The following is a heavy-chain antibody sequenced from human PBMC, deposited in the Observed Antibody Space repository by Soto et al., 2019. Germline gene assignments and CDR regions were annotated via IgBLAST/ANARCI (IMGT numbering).Heavy chain of an antibody. J-gene: IGHJ4*02. V-gene: IGHV3-7*01. CDR1: GFTFSSYW. CDR2: IKQDGSEK. CDR3: ARGLRYFDWLGVSYSDY. D-gene: IGHD3-9*01. Sequence: GGSLRLSCAASGFTFSSYWMSWVRQAPGKGLEWVANIKQDGSEKYYVDSVKGRFTISRDNAKNSLYLQMNSLRAEDTAVYYCARGLRYFDWLGVSYSDYWGQGTLVTVSS.